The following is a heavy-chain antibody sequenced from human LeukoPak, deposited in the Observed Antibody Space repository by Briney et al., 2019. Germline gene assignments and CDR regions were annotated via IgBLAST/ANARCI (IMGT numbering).Heavy chain of an antibody. V-gene: IGHV4-34*01. D-gene: IGHD2-15*01. CDR3: ARPLGLLLYYYYYYYMDV. CDR2: INHSGST. CDR1: GGSFSGYY. Sequence: SETLSLTCAVYGGSFSGYYWSWIRQPPGKGLEWIGEINHSGSTNYNPSLKSRVTISVDTSKNQFSLKLSSVTAADTAVYYCARPLGLLLYYYYYYYMDVWGKGTTVTVSS. J-gene: IGHJ6*03.